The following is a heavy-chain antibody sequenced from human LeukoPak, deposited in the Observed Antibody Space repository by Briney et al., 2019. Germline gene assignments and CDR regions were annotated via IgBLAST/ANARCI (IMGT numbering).Heavy chain of an antibody. J-gene: IGHJ6*02. D-gene: IGHD2-15*01. Sequence: GGSLTLSCAASGFTFSSCSMNWVRQAPGKGLEWVSYISSSSSTIYYADSVKGRFTISRDNAKNSLYLQMNSLRAEDTAVYYCAREIRGYCSGGSCYYYGMDVWGQGTTVTVSS. V-gene: IGHV3-48*01. CDR1: GFTFSSCS. CDR3: AREIRGYCSGGSCYYYGMDV. CDR2: ISSSSSTI.